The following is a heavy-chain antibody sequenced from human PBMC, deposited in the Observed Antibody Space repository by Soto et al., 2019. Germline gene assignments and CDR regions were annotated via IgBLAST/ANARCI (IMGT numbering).Heavy chain of an antibody. V-gene: IGHV4-31*03. CDR1: GGSISIGGYY. CDR2: IYYSGST. J-gene: IGHJ4*02. Sequence: SETLSLTCTVSGGSISIGGYYWSWIRQHPGKGLEWIGYIYYSGSTYYNPSLKSRVTISVDTSKNQFSLKLSSVTAADTAVYYCARGPGGGWFDYWGQGTLVTVSS. CDR3: ARGPGGGWFDY. D-gene: IGHD6-19*01.